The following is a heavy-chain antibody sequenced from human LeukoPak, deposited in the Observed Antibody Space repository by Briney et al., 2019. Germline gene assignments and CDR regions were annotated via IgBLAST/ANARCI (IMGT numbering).Heavy chain of an antibody. V-gene: IGHV4-61*02. CDR3: ARDQLLWAFDS. CDR1: GGSICSGSYY. CDR2: IYTSGST. J-gene: IGHJ4*02. Sequence: KPSQTLSLTCTVSGGSICSGSYYWNWIRQPAGKGLEWIGRIYTSGSTNYNPSLKSRVTISVDTSKNQFSLKLSSVTAADTAVYYCARDQLLWAFDSWGQGTLVTVSS. D-gene: IGHD2-2*01.